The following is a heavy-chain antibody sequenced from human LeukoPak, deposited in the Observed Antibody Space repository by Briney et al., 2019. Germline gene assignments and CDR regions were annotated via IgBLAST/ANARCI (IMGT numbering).Heavy chain of an antibody. CDR1: GGSISSSSYY. CDR3: AREIIRLHLFDY. D-gene: IGHD3-3*01. CDR2: IYYSGST. Sequence: SETLSLTCTVSGGSISSSSYYWGWIRQPPGKGLEWIGSIYYSGSTHYNPSLKSRVTISVDTSKNQFSLKLSSVTAADTAVYYCAREIIRLHLFDYWGQGTLVTASS. V-gene: IGHV4-39*07. J-gene: IGHJ4*02.